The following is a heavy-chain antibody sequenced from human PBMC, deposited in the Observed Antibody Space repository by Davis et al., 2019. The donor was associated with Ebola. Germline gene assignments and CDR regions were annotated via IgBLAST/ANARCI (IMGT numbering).Heavy chain of an antibody. Sequence: PAGSLRLSCAASGFTFSSYSMNWVRQAPGKGLEWVSSISSSSSYIYYADSVKGRFTIARDNAKNSLYRQMNSLRAEDTAVYYCARDGSPTSYYYGMDVWGQGTTVTVSS. CDR3: ARDGSPTSYYYGMDV. CDR1: GFTFSSYS. D-gene: IGHD1-26*01. V-gene: IGHV3-21*01. CDR2: ISSSSSYI. J-gene: IGHJ6*02.